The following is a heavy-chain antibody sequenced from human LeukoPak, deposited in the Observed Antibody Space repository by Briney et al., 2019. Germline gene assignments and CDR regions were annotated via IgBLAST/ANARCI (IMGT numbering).Heavy chain of an antibody. D-gene: IGHD3-22*01. CDR2: IIPIFGTA. CDR1: GGTFSSYA. CDR3: ARSGSGYLSASDAFDI. V-gene: IGHV1-69*13. J-gene: IGHJ3*02. Sequence: SVKVSCKASGGTFSSYAISWVRQAPGQGLEWMGGIIPIFGTANYAQKFQGRVTITADESTNTAYMELSSLRSEDTAVYYCARSGSGYLSASDAFDIWGQGTMVTVSS.